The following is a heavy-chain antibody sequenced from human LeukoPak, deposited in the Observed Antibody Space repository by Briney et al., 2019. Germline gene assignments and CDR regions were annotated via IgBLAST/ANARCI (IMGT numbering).Heavy chain of an antibody. CDR2: IIPIFGTA. J-gene: IGHJ4*02. D-gene: IGHD1-26*01. CDR3: ARRKSGED. CDR1: RGTFSTYA. Sequence: SVKVSCQHSRGTFSTYALSWVRQAPGRGLEWMGGIIPIFGTANYAQKFQGRVTITADESTSTAYMELSSLRSEDTAVYYCARRKSGEDWGQGTLVTVSS. V-gene: IGHV1-69*01.